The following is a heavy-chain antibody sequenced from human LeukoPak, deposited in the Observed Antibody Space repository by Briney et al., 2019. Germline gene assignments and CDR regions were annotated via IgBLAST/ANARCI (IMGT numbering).Heavy chain of an antibody. D-gene: IGHD3-22*01. CDR2: IYYSGST. V-gene: IGHV4-59*01. J-gene: IGHJ4*02. CDR1: GGSISSYY. Sequence: SETLSLTCTVSGGSISSYYWSWIRQPSGKGLEWIGYIYYSGSTNYNPSLKSRVTISVDTSKNQFSLKLSSVTAADTAVYYCATGTYYYDSSGYRGYYFDYWGQGTLVTVSS. CDR3: ATGTYYYDSSGYRGYYFDY.